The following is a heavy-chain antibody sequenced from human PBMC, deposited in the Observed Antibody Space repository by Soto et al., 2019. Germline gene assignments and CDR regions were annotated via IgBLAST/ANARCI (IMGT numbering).Heavy chain of an antibody. CDR1: RGTFTRYY. D-gene: IGHD1-26*01. CDR2: INPHGGST. V-gene: IGHV1-46*01. Sequence: ASVKVSCKARRGTFTRYYINWVRQAPGQGLEWMGVINPHGGSTAYAQKFKGRVTLTRDTSASTVYMEVSSLTSEDTAMYYCARSSGGNFGIIIEGTNWFAPWGQGTLVTVSS. J-gene: IGHJ5*02. CDR3: ARSSGGNFGIIIEGTNWFAP.